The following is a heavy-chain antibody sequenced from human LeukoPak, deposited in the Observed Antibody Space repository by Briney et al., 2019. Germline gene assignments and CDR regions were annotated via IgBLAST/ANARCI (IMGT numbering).Heavy chain of an antibody. Sequence: GASVKVSCKASGGTFSSYAISWVRQAPGQGLEWMGGIIPIFGTANYAQKFQGRVTITADESTSTAYMELSSLRSEDTAVYYCARRACSSTSCYSPIDYWGQGTLVTVSS. J-gene: IGHJ4*02. CDR1: GGTFSSYA. D-gene: IGHD2-2*01. CDR3: ARRACSSTSCYSPIDY. V-gene: IGHV1-69*13. CDR2: IIPIFGTA.